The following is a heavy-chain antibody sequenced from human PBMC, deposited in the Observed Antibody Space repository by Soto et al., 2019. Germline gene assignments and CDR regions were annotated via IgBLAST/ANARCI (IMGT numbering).Heavy chain of an antibody. CDR3: GGVRDHYGMQV. CDR1: VGSFSDYY. V-gene: IGHV4-34*01. Sequence: SETLSLTCPFFVGSFSDYYWTCVRQPPGKWLEWIGEINHGGSINYNPSLKSRVTMSIDTSKSQFSLKVTSVIAADTAVYYCGGVRDHYGMQVWGQGTSVSVSS. CDR2: INHGGSI. J-gene: IGHJ6*01. D-gene: IGHD3-10*01.